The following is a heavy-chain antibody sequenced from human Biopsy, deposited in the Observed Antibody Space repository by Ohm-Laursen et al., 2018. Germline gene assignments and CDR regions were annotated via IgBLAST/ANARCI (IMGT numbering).Heavy chain of an antibody. CDR3: ARGRRTSGWPYFDN. D-gene: IGHD6-19*01. CDR1: GDSLTSGPEN. V-gene: IGHV4-61*01. CDR2: IYSGGNT. Sequence: GTLSLTWTVSGDSLTSGPENWSWIRQSPGQGLEYIGFIYSGGNTNYSPSLKNRVTMSVDTSKNQFYLKLYSVTAADTAVYYCARGRRTSGWPYFDNWGQGALVIGSP. J-gene: IGHJ4*02.